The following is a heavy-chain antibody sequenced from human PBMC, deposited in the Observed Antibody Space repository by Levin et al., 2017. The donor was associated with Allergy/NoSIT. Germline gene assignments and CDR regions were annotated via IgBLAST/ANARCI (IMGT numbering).Heavy chain of an antibody. Sequence: ASVKVSCKASGYSLTTYAMNWVRQAPGQGLEWMGWINTNTGNPRYAPGFTGRFVFSLDTSVNTAYLQISSLKADDTAVYFCARDAAVAAYDLLAPWGQGTLVTVAA. CDR3: ARDAAVAAYDLLAP. D-gene: IGHD6-19*01. CDR1: GYSLTTYA. CDR2: INTNTGNP. J-gene: IGHJ5*02. V-gene: IGHV7-4-1*02.